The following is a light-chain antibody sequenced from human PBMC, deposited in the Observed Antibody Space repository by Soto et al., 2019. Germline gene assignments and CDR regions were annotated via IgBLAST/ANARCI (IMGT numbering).Light chain of an antibody. Sequence: EIVLTQSPGTLSLSPGERATLSCRASQSVSSSYLAWYQQKPGQAPRLLIYGASSRATGIPDRFSGSGSGTDFTLTISRLEPEDFAVYYCQQYSSSPNTFGGGTKVEIK. CDR2: GAS. CDR3: QQYSSSPNT. J-gene: IGKJ4*01. CDR1: QSVSSSY. V-gene: IGKV3-20*01.